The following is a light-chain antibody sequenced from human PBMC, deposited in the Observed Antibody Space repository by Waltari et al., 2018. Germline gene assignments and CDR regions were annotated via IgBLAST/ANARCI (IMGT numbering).Light chain of an antibody. CDR3: QHYVRLPVT. CDR1: QIISRA. Sequence: EIMLTQSPGTLSLSPGERATLSCRASQIISRALAWYQQQPGQAPRLLIYDVSTRASAIPDRFSGSGSGTDFSLTISRLEPEDFAVYYCQHYVRLPVTFGQGTKLEFK. CDR2: DVS. J-gene: IGKJ1*01. V-gene: IGKV3-20*01.